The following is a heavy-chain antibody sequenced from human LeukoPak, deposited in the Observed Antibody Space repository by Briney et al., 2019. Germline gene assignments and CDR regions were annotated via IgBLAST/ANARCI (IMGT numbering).Heavy chain of an antibody. CDR1: GGSFNGYY. V-gene: IGHV4-34*01. D-gene: IGHD3-3*01. CDR3: ARRYDFWSGYPPPLDY. Sequence: SETLSLTCAVFGGSFNGYYWNWIRQPPGKGLEWIGQINPSRNTNYNPSLKSRVTISVDTSKKQFSLKLSSVTAADTAVYYCARRYDFWSGYPPPLDYWGQGTLVTVSS. CDR2: INPSRNT. J-gene: IGHJ4*02.